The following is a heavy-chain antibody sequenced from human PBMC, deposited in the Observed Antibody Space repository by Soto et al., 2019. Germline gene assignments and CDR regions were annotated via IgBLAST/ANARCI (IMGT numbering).Heavy chain of an antibody. Sequence: ASVKVSCKASGYTFTSYYMHWVRQAPGQGFEWMGIINPSGGSTSYAQKFQGRVTMTRDTSTSTVYMELSSLRSEDTAVYYCARVGYSYGALDYWGQGTLVTVSS. V-gene: IGHV1-46*01. CDR2: INPSGGST. CDR1: GYTFTSYY. D-gene: IGHD5-18*01. J-gene: IGHJ4*02. CDR3: ARVGYSYGALDY.